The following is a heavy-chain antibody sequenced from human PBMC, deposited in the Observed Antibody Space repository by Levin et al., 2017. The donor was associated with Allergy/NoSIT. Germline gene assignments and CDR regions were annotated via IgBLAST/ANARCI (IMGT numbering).Heavy chain of an antibody. J-gene: IGHJ4*02. Sequence: GESLKISCAASGFSFSNYAMSWVRQAPGKGLEWVSSISASSSKTYYAGSVKGRFTISRDNSRSTMDLQVSSLSAEDTAIYYCAKEGVQSEAWFENDYWGQGTLVTVSS. CDR2: ISASSSKT. CDR3: AKEGVQSEAWFENDY. CDR1: GFSFSNYA. V-gene: IGHV3-23*01. D-gene: IGHD3-10*01.